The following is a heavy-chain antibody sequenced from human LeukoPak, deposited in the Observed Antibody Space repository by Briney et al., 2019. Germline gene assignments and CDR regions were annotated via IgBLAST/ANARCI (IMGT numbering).Heavy chain of an antibody. Sequence: GASVKVSCKASGYTFTSYYMHWVRQAPGQGLEWMGIIHPSGGSTSYAQKFQGRATMTRDTSTSTVYMDLSSLRSEDTAVYYCARDPGYGGNSGGVDYWGQGTLVTVSS. CDR1: GYTFTSYY. J-gene: IGHJ4*02. CDR2: IHPSGGST. D-gene: IGHD4-23*01. CDR3: ARDPGYGGNSGGVDY. V-gene: IGHV1-46*01.